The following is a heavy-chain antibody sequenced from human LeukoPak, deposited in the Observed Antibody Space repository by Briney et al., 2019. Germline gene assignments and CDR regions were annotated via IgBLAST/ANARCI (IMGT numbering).Heavy chain of an antibody. D-gene: IGHD1-1*01. CDR3: ARDGALAGTTCCDAFDI. CDR2: IWYDGSNK. CDR1: GFTFSSYG. J-gene: IGHJ3*02. V-gene: IGHV3-33*01. Sequence: GGSLRLSCAASGFTFSSYGMHWVRQAPGKGLEWVAVIWYDGSNKYYADSVKGRFTISRDNSKNTLYLQMNSLRAEDTAVYYCARDGALAGTTCCDAFDIWGQGTMVTVSS.